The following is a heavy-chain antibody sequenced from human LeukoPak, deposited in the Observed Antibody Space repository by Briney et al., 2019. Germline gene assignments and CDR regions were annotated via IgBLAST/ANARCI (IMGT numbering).Heavy chain of an antibody. CDR1: GGSISSYY. CDR2: IYYSGST. CDR3: ARARDSSGPDAFDI. J-gene: IGHJ3*02. Sequence: SETLSLICTVSGGSISSYYWSWIRQPPGKGLEWIGYIYYSGSTNCNPSLKSRVTISVDTSKNQFSLKLSSVTAADTAVYYCARARDSSGPDAFDIWGQGTMVTVSS. D-gene: IGHD3-22*01. V-gene: IGHV4-59*01.